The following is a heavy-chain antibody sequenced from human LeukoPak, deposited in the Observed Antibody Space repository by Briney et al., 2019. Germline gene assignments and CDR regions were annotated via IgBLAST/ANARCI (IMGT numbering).Heavy chain of an antibody. CDR2: IYTSGST. CDR3: ARHRGWVREALGDFDF. D-gene: IGHD3-10*01. CDR1: GGSISSGSYY. V-gene: IGHV4-61*02. J-gene: IGHJ4*02. Sequence: PSQTLSLTCTVSGGSISSGSYYWSWIRQPAGKGLEWIGRIYTSGSTNYNPSLKSRVTISVDTSENQFSLKLSSVTAADTAVYYCARHRGWVREALGDFDFWGRGTLVTVSS.